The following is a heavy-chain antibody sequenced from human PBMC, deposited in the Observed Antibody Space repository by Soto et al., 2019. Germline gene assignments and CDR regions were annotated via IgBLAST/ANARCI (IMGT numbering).Heavy chain of an antibody. CDR1: GLTFGSYG. D-gene: IGHD2-21*02. Sequence: QPGGSLKLSCAASGLTFGSYGCPGVGQAPGKGLEWVAVISYDGSNKYYADSVKGRFTISRDNSKNTLYLQMNSLRAEDTAVYYCAKDWRVVTAIPDYWGQGTLVTVSS. J-gene: IGHJ4*02. V-gene: IGHV3-30*18. CDR3: AKDWRVVTAIPDY. CDR2: ISYDGSNK.